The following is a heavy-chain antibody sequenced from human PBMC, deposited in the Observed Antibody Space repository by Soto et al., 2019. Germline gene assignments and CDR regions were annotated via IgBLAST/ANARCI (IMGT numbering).Heavy chain of an antibody. CDR1: GGSINNGDYF. CDR3: AKVVVGAPRHHDFDS. J-gene: IGHJ4*02. CDR2: VDHSGTT. V-gene: IGHV4-39*01. Sequence: KPSETLSLTCTVSGGSINNGDYFWGWIRQPPGKGLEWIGSVDHSGTTNYNPPLKSRVTISVDTSKNQFSLNRRSVTAADTAVYYCAKVVVGAPRHHDFDSWGQGTLVTVSS. D-gene: IGHD2-15*01.